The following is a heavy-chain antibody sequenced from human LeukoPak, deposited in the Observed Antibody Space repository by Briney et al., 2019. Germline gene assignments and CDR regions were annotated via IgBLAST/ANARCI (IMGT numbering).Heavy chain of an antibody. V-gene: IGHV3-7*01. CDR2: IKQDGSEK. D-gene: IGHD3-3*01. CDR3: ARDRDEYYDFWRGYYFDY. J-gene: IGHJ4*02. Sequence: PGGSLRLSCAASGFTFSSYWMSWVRQAPGKGLEWVANIKQDGSEKYYVDSVKGRFTISRDNAKNSLYLQMSSLRAEDTAVYYCARDRDEYYDFWRGYYFDYWGQGTLVTVSS. CDR1: GFTFSSYW.